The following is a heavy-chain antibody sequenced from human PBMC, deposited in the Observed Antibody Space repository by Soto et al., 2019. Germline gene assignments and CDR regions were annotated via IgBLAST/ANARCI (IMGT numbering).Heavy chain of an antibody. D-gene: IGHD4-17*01. CDR3: AGPRGNRAGFYGALTTSYYYMDV. V-gene: IGHV4-34*01. CDR1: GGSFSGYY. Sequence: SETLSLTCAVYGGSFSGYYWSLIRQPPGKGLEWIGEINHSGSTNYNPSLKSRVTISVDTSKNQFSLKLSSVTAADTAVYYCAGPRGNRAGFYGALTTSYYYMDVWGKGTTVTVSS. CDR2: INHSGST. J-gene: IGHJ6*03.